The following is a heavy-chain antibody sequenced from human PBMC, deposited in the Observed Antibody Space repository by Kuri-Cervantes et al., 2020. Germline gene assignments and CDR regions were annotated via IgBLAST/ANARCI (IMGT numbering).Heavy chain of an antibody. CDR3: ARVPNYYDHSGRFDY. CDR2: IYASGHT. Sequence: SETLSLTCSVSGTSISNYHWNWTRQSAGRGLEWIGRIYASGHTNYNPSLKSRVTMSVDTSKNQFSLKVYSVTAADTAVYYCARVPNYYDHSGRFDYWGKGTTVTVSS. V-gene: IGHV4-4*07. J-gene: IGHJ6*04. D-gene: IGHD3-22*01. CDR1: GTSISNYH.